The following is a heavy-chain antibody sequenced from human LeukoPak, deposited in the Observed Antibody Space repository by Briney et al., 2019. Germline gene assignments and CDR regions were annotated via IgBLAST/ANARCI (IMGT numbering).Heavy chain of an antibody. D-gene: IGHD3-22*01. CDR3: ARALFDSSGYPSDY. CDR1: GYTFTSYG. Sequence: ASVTVSCKASGYTFTSYGISWVRQAPGQGLEWMGWISAYNGNTNYAQKLQGRVTMTTDTSTSTAYMELRSLRSDDTAVYYCARALFDSSGYPSDYWGQGTLVTVSS. CDR2: ISAYNGNT. V-gene: IGHV1-18*01. J-gene: IGHJ4*02.